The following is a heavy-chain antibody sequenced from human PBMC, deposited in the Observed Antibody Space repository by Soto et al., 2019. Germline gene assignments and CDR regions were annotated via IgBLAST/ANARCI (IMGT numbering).Heavy chain of an antibody. J-gene: IGHJ4*02. CDR3: ARGGPFAATQGH. D-gene: IGHD2-15*01. Sequence: HPGGSLRLSCAASGFTFSSYWMHWVRQAPGKGLVWVSRINSDGSSTSYADSVKGRFTISRDNAKNTLYLQMNSLRAEDTAVYYCARGGPFAATQGHWGQGTLVTVSS. CDR2: INSDGSST. CDR1: GFTFSSYW. V-gene: IGHV3-74*01.